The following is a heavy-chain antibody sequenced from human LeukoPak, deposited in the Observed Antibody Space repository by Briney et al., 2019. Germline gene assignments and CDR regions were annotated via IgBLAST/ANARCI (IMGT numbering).Heavy chain of an antibody. D-gene: IGHD6-13*01. CDR3: ARVTGYMTEDFFDY. J-gene: IGHJ4*02. CDR1: GGSISSYY. CDR2: IFYTGST. Sequence: SETLSLTCTVSGGSISSYYWSWIRQPPGKGLEWIGYIFYTGSTNYNPSLKSRVTISVDTSKNQFSLKLSSVTAADTAVYYCARVTGYMTEDFFDYWGQGTLVTVSS. V-gene: IGHV4-59*01.